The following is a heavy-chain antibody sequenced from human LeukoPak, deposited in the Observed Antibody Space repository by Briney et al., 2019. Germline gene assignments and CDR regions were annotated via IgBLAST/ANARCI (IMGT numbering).Heavy chain of an antibody. CDR3: ARDPGVPAALDY. J-gene: IGHJ4*02. D-gene: IGHD2-2*01. CDR1: GFTFSSYS. CDR2: ISSSSSYI. Sequence: GRSLRLSCAASGFTFSSYSMNWVRQAPGKGLEWVSSISSSSSYIYYADSVKGRFTISRDNAKNSLYLQMNSLRAEDTAVYYCARDPGVPAALDYWGQGTLVTVSS. V-gene: IGHV3-21*01.